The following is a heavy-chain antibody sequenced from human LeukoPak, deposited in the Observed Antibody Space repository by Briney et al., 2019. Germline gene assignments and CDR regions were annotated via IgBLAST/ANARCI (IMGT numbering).Heavy chain of an antibody. Sequence: ASVKVSCKASGYTFTGYYMHWVRQATGQGLEWMGWMNPNSGNTGYAQKFQGRVTMTRNTSISTAYMELSSLRSEDTAVYYCARDNNYYGSGSYHDYWGQGTLVTVSS. D-gene: IGHD3-10*01. V-gene: IGHV1-8*02. J-gene: IGHJ4*02. CDR2: MNPNSGNT. CDR1: GYTFTGYY. CDR3: ARDNNYYGSGSYHDY.